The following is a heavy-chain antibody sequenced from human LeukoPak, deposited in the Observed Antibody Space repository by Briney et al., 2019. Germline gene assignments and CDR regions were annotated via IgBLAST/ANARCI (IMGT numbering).Heavy chain of an antibody. V-gene: IGHV4-34*01. J-gene: IGHJ4*02. D-gene: IGHD3-22*01. CDR3: ARGYYYYDSSGYWHY. CDR1: GGSFSGYY. CDR2: ISHSGST. Sequence: SETLSLTCAVYGGSFSGYYWSWIRQPPGKGLEWIGEISHSGSTNYNPSLKSRVTISVDTSKNQFSLKLSSVTAADTAVYYCARGYYYYDSSGYWHYWGQGTLVTVSS.